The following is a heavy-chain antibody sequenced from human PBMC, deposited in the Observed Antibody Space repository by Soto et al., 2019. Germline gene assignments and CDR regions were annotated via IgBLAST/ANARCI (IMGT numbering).Heavy chain of an antibody. CDR2: ISAYNGNT. CDR3: ARDSHEVADY. J-gene: IGHJ4*02. D-gene: IGHD2-15*01. CDR1: GYTFTSYG. Sequence: ASVKVSCKASGYTFTSYGISWVRQAPGQGLEWMGWISAYNGNTNYAQKFQGRVTITRDTSASTAYMELSSLRSEDTAVYYCARDSHEVADYWGQGTLVTVSS. V-gene: IGHV1-18*01.